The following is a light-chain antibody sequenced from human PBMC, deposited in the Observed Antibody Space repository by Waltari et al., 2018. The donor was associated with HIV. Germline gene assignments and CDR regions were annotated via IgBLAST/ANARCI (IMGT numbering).Light chain of an antibody. CDR3: QQYYNYRWT. V-gene: IGKV1-5*03. J-gene: IGKJ1*01. CDR1: QSINNW. CDR2: KAS. Sequence: DIQMTQSPSTLSASVGDRVTITCRASQSINNWLAWYQQKPGKAPKVLIYKASSLESGVPSSFSGSGSGTEFTLTISSLQPDDFATYYCQQYYNYRWTFGQGTRVEIK.